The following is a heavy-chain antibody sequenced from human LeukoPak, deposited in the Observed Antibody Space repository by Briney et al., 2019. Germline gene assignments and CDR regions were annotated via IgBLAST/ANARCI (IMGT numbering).Heavy chain of an antibody. CDR2: IYYSGST. J-gene: IGHJ4*02. D-gene: IGHD3-22*01. CDR1: GASISSYY. CDR3: ARLTPPGYYDSSGYYQFDY. Sequence: SETLSLTCTVSGASISSYYWGWIRQPPGKGLEWIGSIYYSGSTYYNPSLKSRVTISVDTSKNQFSLKLSSVTAADTAVYYCARLTPPGYYDSSGYYQFDYWGQGTLVTVSS. V-gene: IGHV4-39*01.